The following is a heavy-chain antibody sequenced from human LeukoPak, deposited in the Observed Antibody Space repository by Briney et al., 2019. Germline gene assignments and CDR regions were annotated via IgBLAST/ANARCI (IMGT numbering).Heavy chain of an antibody. Sequence: SETLSLTCTVSGGSISSYYWSWIRQPPGKGLEWIGYIYYGGSTNYNPSLKSRVTISVDTSKNQFSLKLSSVTAADTAVYYCARALRAVTLAFDIWGQGTMVTVSS. CDR2: IYYGGST. CDR3: ARALRAVTLAFDI. D-gene: IGHD4-17*01. V-gene: IGHV4-59*01. CDR1: GGSISSYY. J-gene: IGHJ3*02.